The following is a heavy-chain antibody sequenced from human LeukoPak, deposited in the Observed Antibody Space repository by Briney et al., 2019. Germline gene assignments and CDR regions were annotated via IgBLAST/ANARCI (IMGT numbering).Heavy chain of an antibody. J-gene: IGHJ1*01. D-gene: IGHD3-16*02. CDR3: ARGFPDKVWGNSRPTAGYFQH. CDR1: GGSITGYY. CDR2: VFSTGNT. V-gene: IGHV4-59*12. Sequence: SETLSLTCTVSGGSITGYYWSWIRQSPGKGLECIAYVFSTGNTNYNPSLYSRLTISVDTSKHQFSLNLSSVTAADTAVYYCARGFPDKVWGNSRPTAGYFQHWGQGTLSPSPQ.